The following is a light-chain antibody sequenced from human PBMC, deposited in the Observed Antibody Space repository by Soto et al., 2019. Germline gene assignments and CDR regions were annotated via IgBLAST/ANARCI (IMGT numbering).Light chain of an antibody. CDR3: QQSYNTPIT. J-gene: IGKJ5*01. CDR2: AAS. V-gene: IGKV1-39*01. CDR1: QSISTY. Sequence: DIQMAQSPSSLSASVGDRVTITCRASQSISTYLNWYQQKPGKAPKLLIFAASSLQSGVPSRFSGSGSGTDFTLTISSLQPEDFATYYCQQSYNTPITFGQGTRREIK.